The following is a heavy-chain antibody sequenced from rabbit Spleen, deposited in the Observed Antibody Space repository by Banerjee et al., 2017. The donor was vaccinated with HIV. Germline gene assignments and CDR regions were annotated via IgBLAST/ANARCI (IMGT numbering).Heavy chain of an antibody. Sequence: QSLEESGGDLVKPGASLTLTCTASGFSFSSRYYMCWVRQAPGKGLEWIGYIDPIFGATYYATWVNGRFTISSHNAQNTLYLQLNSLTAADTATYFCVRGASSSGYYSLWGPGTLVTVS. D-gene: IGHD1-1*01. CDR3: VRGASSSGYYSL. J-gene: IGHJ4*01. CDR1: GFSFSSRYY. CDR2: IDPIFGAT. V-gene: IGHV1S40*01.